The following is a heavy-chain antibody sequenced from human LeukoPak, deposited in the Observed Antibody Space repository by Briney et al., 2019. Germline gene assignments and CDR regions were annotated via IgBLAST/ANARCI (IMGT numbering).Heavy chain of an antibody. CDR1: GYTFTSYY. V-gene: IGHV1-46*01. CDR3: ARALRVRYSSSWYYFDY. Sequence: ASVKVSCKASGYTFTSYYMHWVRQAPGQGLEWMGIINPSGGSTSYAQKFQGRVTMTRDTSTSTVHMELSSLRSEDTAVYYCARALRVRYSSSWYYFDYWGQGTLVTVSS. D-gene: IGHD6-13*01. J-gene: IGHJ4*02. CDR2: INPSGGST.